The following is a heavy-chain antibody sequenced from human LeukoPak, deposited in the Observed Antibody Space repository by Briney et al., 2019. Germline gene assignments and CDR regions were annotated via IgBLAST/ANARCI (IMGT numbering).Heavy chain of an antibody. Sequence: SVKVSCRASGGTFSSYAISWVRQAPGQGLEWMGGIIPIFGTANYAQKFQGRVTITADESTSTAYMELSSLRSEDTAVYYCASGLVVPAAINYYYYGMDVWGQGTTVTVSS. D-gene: IGHD2-2*01. J-gene: IGHJ6*02. CDR1: GGTFSSYA. CDR3: ASGLVVPAAINYYYYGMDV. V-gene: IGHV1-69*13. CDR2: IIPIFGTA.